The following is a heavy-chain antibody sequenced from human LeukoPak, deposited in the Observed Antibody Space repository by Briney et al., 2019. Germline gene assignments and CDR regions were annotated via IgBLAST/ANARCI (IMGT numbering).Heavy chain of an antibody. CDR1: GGSISSYY. CDR2: IYTSGST. J-gene: IGHJ3*02. Sequence: PSETLSLTCTVSGGSISSYYWSWIRQPAGKGLEWIGRIYTSGSTNYNPSLKSRVTMSVDTSKNQFSLKLSSVTAADTAVYYCAREAGIVVVPAAMDAFDIWGQGAMVTVSS. D-gene: IGHD2-2*01. CDR3: AREAGIVVVPAAMDAFDI. V-gene: IGHV4-4*07.